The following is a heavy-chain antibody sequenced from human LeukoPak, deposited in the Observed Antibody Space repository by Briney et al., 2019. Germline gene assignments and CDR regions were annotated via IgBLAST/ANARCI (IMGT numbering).Heavy chain of an antibody. CDR3: AKDLSSGSRRAY. CDR2: ISYDGSNK. CDR1: GFTFSTYG. V-gene: IGHV3-30*18. Sequence: GGSLRLSCAASGFTFSTYGTHWVRQAPGKGLEWVAVISYDGSNKYYADSVKGRFTISRDSSKNTLYLQMSSLRAEDTGVYYCAKDLSSGSRRAYWGQGTLVTVSS. D-gene: IGHD6-19*01. J-gene: IGHJ4*02.